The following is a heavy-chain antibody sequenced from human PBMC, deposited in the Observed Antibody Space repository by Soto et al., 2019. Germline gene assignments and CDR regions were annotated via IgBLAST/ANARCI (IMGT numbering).Heavy chain of an antibody. Sequence: SVKVSCKASGGTFSSYAISWVRQAPGQGLEWMGGINPIFGTANYAQKFQGRVTITADESTSTAYMELSSLRAEDTAVYYCAGSLALSALYYYYGMDVWGQGTTVTVSS. CDR3: AGSLALSALYYYYGMDV. V-gene: IGHV1-69*13. CDR1: GGTFSSYA. CDR2: INPIFGTA. J-gene: IGHJ6*02.